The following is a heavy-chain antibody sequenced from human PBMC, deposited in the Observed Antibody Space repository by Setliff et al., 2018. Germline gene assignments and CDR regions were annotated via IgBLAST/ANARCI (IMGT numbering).Heavy chain of an antibody. V-gene: IGHV4-31*03. J-gene: IGHJ6*03. Sequence: PSETLPLTCTVSGGSMIGGHYYWSWIRQLPGKGLEWIAYIYYSGNTYYNPSLKSRVTISVDTSKNQFSLKINSVTAADTAVYYCARHVGSRSRGYNYYYYYMDVWGKGTTVTVSS. CDR3: ARHVGSRSRGYNYYYYYMDV. CDR2: IYYSGNT. CDR1: GGSMIGGHYY. D-gene: IGHD3-10*01.